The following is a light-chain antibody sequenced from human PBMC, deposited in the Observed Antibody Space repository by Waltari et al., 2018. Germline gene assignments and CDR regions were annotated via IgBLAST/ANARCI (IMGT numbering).Light chain of an antibody. CDR1: SSDVGGYNY. CDR2: EVT. Sequence: QSALTQPPSASGSPGQSVTISCTGTSSDVGGYNYVSWYQQHPGNAPKLMIYEVTKRPSWVPDRVSGSKSGDAASLTVSGLQAEDEADYYCSSYAGSFVVFGGGTKLTVL. V-gene: IGLV2-8*01. J-gene: IGLJ2*01. CDR3: SSYAGSFVV.